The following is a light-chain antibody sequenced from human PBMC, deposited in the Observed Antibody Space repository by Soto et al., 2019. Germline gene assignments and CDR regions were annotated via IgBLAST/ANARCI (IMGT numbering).Light chain of an antibody. J-gene: IGKJ1*01. CDR1: ESVRSK. Sequence: EIVMTQSPATLSVSPGEGVTLSCRASESVRSKVAWYQQKPGQAPRLLIYDASNRATGIPARFSGSGSGTDFTLTISSLEPEDFAVYYCQQRSNWRTFGQGTKVDIK. CDR3: QQRSNWRT. V-gene: IGKV3-11*01. CDR2: DAS.